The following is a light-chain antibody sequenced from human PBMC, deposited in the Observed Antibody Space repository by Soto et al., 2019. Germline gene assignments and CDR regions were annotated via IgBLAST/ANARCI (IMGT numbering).Light chain of an antibody. Sequence: DLQMTQSPSSLSASVGDRVTITCQASQDISTSVNWYQQKPGKAPNLLIFDASNLEMGVPSRFSGSGSGTDFTFTISSLQPEDIATYYCQRYDDLSITFGQGTRLEIK. CDR1: QDISTS. CDR3: QRYDDLSIT. CDR2: DAS. V-gene: IGKV1-33*01. J-gene: IGKJ5*01.